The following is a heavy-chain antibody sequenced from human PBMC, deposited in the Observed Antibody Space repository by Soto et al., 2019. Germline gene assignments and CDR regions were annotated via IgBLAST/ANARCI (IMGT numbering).Heavy chain of an antibody. CDR2: IYSSGSA. V-gene: IGHV4-4*07. D-gene: IGHD1-1*01. J-gene: IGHJ4*02. CDR1: GDSINNYY. CDR3: ARGGTRSADLPTY. Sequence: VRLQESGPGLVEPSETLSPTCSVSGDSINNYYWSWIRQPAGKGLEWIGRIYSSGSANYNPSLKTRGTMSVDTSKNQVFLSVTSVTAADTAVYFCARGGTRSADLPTYWGQGIQVIVSS.